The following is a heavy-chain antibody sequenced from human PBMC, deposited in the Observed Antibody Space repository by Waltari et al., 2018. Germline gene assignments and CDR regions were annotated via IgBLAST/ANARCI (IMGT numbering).Heavy chain of an antibody. D-gene: IGHD6-19*01. V-gene: IGHV1-69*01. CDR3: ARDQEGGSSGWYEGYYYGMDV. J-gene: IGHJ6*02. CDR2: IIPIFGTA. Sequence: QVQLVQSGAEVKKPGSSVKVSCKASGGTFSSYAISWVRQDPGQGLEWMGGIIPIFGTANYAQKFQGRVTITADESTSTAYMELSSLRSEDTAVYYCARDQEGGSSGWYEGYYYGMDVWGQGTTVTVSS. CDR1: GGTFSSYA.